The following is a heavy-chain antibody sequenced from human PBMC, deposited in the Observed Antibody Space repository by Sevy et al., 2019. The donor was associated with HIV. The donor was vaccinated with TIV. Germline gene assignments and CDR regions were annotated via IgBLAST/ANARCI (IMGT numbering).Heavy chain of an antibody. J-gene: IGHJ4*02. V-gene: IGHV4-59*13. Sequence: SETLSLTCTVSGGSISSYYWSWIRQPPGKGLEWIGYIYYSGSTNYNPSLKSRVTISVDTSKNQFSLKLSSVTAADTAVYYCARGGTGTLYYWGQGTLVTVSS. CDR3: ARGGTGTLYY. CDR2: IYYSGST. D-gene: IGHD1-1*01. CDR1: GGSISSYY.